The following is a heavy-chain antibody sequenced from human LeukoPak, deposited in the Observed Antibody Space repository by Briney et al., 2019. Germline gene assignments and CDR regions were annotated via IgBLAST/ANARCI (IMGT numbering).Heavy chain of an antibody. V-gene: IGHV4-59*01. Sequence: SETLSLTCTVSGGSISSYYWSWIRQPPGKGLEWIGYIYYSGSTNYNPSLKSRVTISVDASKNQFSLKLSSVTAADTAVYYCARSYDFWSGYDFDYWGQGTLVTVSS. J-gene: IGHJ4*02. CDR2: IYYSGST. CDR1: GGSISSYY. CDR3: ARSYDFWSGYDFDY. D-gene: IGHD3-3*01.